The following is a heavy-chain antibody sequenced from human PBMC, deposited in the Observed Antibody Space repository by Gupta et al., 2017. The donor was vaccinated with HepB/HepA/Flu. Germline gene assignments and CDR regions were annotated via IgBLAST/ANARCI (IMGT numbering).Heavy chain of an antibody. Sequence: EVQVLDSGGDLVQPGGSLRLSCVASGFTFNSSAISWVRQAPGKGLEWVSGISGSGGTTYYADSVKDRFTISRDNSKKTLYLQMNSLRAEDTAVCYCAKGLGAFDYWGQGTLVTVSS. V-gene: IGHV3-23*01. D-gene: IGHD1-26*01. CDR2: ISGSGGTT. J-gene: IGHJ4*02. CDR1: GFTFNSSA. CDR3: AKGLGAFDY.